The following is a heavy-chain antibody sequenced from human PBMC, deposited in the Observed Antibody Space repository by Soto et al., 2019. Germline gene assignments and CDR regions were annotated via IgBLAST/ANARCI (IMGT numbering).Heavy chain of an antibody. D-gene: IGHD6-19*01. CDR3: ARGLYSSGWQYYFDY. CDR1: GYTFTIYG. Sequence: GASVKVSCKASGYTFTIYGIIWVRQAPGQGLEWMGWISAYNGNTNYAQKLQGRVTMTTDTSTSTAYMELSSLRSEDTAVYYCARGLYSSGWQYYFDYWGQGTLVTVSS. J-gene: IGHJ4*02. V-gene: IGHV1-18*01. CDR2: ISAYNGNT.